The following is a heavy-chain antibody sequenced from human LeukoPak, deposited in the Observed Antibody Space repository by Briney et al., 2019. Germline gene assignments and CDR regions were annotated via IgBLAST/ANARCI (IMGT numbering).Heavy chain of an antibody. Sequence: GGSLRLSCAASGFTFSSYAMSWVRQAPGKGLEWVSVLYSGGGTYYADSVKGRFTISRHNSKNTLYLQMNSLRAEDTAVYYCARDKGYGSRYYDYGMYVWGQGTTVTVSS. D-gene: IGHD3-10*01. J-gene: IGHJ6*02. CDR2: LYSGGGT. CDR1: GFTFSSYA. CDR3: ARDKGYGSRYYDYGMYV. V-gene: IGHV3-53*04.